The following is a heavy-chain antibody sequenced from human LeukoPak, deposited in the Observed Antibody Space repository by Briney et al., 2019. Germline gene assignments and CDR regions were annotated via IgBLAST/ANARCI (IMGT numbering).Heavy chain of an antibody. CDR1: GYTFTSYG. CDR2: ISAYNGNT. V-gene: IGHV1-18*01. Sequence: GASVKVSCKASGYTFTSYGISWVRQAPGQGLEWMGWISAYNGNTNYAQKLQGRVTMTTDTSTSTAYMELRSLRSDDTAVYYCARDRVLLWFGELLPPDYWGQGTLVTVSS. CDR3: ARDRVLLWFGELLPPDY. J-gene: IGHJ4*02. D-gene: IGHD3-10*01.